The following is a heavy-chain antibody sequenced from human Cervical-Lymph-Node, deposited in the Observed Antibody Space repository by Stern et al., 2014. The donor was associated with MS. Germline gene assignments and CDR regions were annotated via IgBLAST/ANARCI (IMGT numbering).Heavy chain of an antibody. D-gene: IGHD1-26*01. CDR3: ARGELKEGLVRGMDV. CDR1: GGTFSSYA. Sequence: VQLLESGAEVKKPGSSVKVSCKASGGTFSSYAISWVRQAPGQGLEWMGGIIPIFGTANYAQKFQGRVPITADESTSTAYMGLSSRRSEYTAVYYCARGELKEGLVRGMDVWGQGTTVTVSS. CDR2: IIPIFGTA. J-gene: IGHJ6*02. V-gene: IGHV1-69*01.